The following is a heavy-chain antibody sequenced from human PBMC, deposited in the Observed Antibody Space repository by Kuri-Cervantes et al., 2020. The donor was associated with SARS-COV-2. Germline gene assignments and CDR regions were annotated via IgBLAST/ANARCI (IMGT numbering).Heavy chain of an antibody. V-gene: IGHV3-23*01. CDR2: ISGSGGST. CDR3: AKDPRVIIAAAGDGY. D-gene: IGHD6-13*01. CDR1: GFTFSSYA. Sequence: GESLKISCAASGFTFSSYAMSWVRQAPGKGLEWVSAISGSGGSTYYADSVKGRFTISRDNSKNTLYLQMNSLRAEDTAVYYRAKDPRVIIAAAGDGYWGQGTLVTVSS. J-gene: IGHJ4*02.